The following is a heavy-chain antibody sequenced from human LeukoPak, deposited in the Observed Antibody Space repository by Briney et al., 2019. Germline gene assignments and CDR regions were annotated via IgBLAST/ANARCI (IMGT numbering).Heavy chain of an antibody. Sequence: GASVKVSCKASGYTFTSYGISWVRQAPGQGLEWMGWISAYNGNTNYAQKLQGRVTITTDTSTSTPYMELRSLRSDDTAVYYCARDSGLSGGSWPLDYWGQGTLVTVSS. CDR3: ARDSGLSGGSWPLDY. V-gene: IGHV1-18*01. CDR1: GYTFTSYG. D-gene: IGHD2-15*01. J-gene: IGHJ4*02. CDR2: ISAYNGNT.